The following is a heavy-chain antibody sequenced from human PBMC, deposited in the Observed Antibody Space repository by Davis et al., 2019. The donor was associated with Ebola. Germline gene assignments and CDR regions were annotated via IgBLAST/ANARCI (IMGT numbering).Heavy chain of an antibody. V-gene: IGHV4-31*11. CDR1: GESFSAFY. Sequence: MPSETLSLTCAVYGESFSAFYWSWIRQHPGKGLEWIGYIYYSGRTYYNPSLKSRVTISVDTSKNQFSLKLSSVTAADTAVYYCARSFIIPYFDYWGQGTLVTVSS. CDR2: IYYSGRT. CDR3: ARSFIIPYFDY. D-gene: IGHD3-10*01. J-gene: IGHJ4*02.